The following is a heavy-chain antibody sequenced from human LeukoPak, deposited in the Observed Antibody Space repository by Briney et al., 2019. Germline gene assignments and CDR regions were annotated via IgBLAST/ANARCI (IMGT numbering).Heavy chain of an antibody. CDR1: GGSISSSNW. CDR2: INHSGST. CDR3: ARRAPIVVVPAAVFDP. Sequence: PSETLSLTCAVSGGSISSSNWWSWVRQPPGKGLEWIGEINHSGSTNYNPSLKSRVTISVDTSKNQFSLKLSSVTAADTAVYYCARRAPIVVVPAAVFDPWGQGTLVTVSS. D-gene: IGHD2-2*01. J-gene: IGHJ5*02. V-gene: IGHV4-4*02.